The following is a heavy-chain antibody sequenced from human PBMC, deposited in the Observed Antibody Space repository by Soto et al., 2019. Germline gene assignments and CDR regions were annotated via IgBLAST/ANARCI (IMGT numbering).Heavy chain of an antibody. CDR3: ARGKSNYDY. CDR2: IYYSGST. J-gene: IGHJ4*02. Sequence: TLSLTCTVSVGSISSYYCICIPPPPVKVLDCIGYIYYSGSTNYNPSLKSRVTISVDTSKSQFSLKLSSVTAADTAVYYCARGKSNYDYWGQGTLVTVSS. D-gene: IGHD4-4*01. V-gene: IGHV4-59*01. CDR1: VGSISSYY.